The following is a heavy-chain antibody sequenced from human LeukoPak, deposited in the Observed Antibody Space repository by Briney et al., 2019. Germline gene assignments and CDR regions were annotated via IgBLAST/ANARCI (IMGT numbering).Heavy chain of an antibody. J-gene: IGHJ4*02. D-gene: IGHD3-10*01. CDR2: ISYDGSNQ. CDR3: AKATENGGSGSSY. V-gene: IGHV3-30*18. CDR1: GFTLRSYG. Sequence: GGSLRLSCAASGFTLRSYGMHWVRQAPGKGLEWVAVISYDGSNQYYADSVKGRFTISRDNSKNTLYLQMNSLRGEDTAVYYCAKATENGGSGSSYWGQGTLVTVSS.